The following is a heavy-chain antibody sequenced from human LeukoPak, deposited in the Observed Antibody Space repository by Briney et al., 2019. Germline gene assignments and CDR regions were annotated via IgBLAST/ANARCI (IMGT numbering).Heavy chain of an antibody. V-gene: IGHV1-46*04. Sequence: ASVKVSCKASGYTFTTYYMHWVRQAPGQGLEWMGIINPGGGSTSYAQRLKGRVTMTSDTSTSTVYMELSSLRSEDTAVYYCARPAPTGVDAFDIWGQGTLVTVPS. CDR2: INPGGGST. CDR1: GYTFTTYY. CDR3: ARPAPTGVDAFDI. J-gene: IGHJ3*02. D-gene: IGHD3-10*01.